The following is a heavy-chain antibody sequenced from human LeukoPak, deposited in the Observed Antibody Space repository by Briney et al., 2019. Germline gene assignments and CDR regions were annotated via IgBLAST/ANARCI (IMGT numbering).Heavy chain of an antibody. J-gene: IGHJ3*02. Sequence: ASVKVSCKASGYTFTGYYMHWVRQAPGQWLELMGRINPNSGGANYAQKFQGRVTMTRDTSINTAYMDLSTLRSDDTAVYYCARVTIQYYDSSGYHWAFDIWGQGTMVTVSS. CDR2: INPNSGGA. V-gene: IGHV1-2*06. CDR3: ARVTIQYYDSSGYHWAFDI. D-gene: IGHD3-22*01. CDR1: GYTFTGYY.